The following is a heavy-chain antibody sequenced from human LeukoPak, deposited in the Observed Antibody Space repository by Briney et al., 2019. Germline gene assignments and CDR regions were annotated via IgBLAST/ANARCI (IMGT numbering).Heavy chain of an antibody. J-gene: IGHJ5*02. CDR3: AKRDQGGIGRVRWFDP. CDR1: GFTFSSYG. CDR2: IRRSSSTI. V-gene: IGHV3-48*01. Sequence: GGALRLSCAAPGFTFSSYGMHWVRQAPGKVLEGVSYIRRSSSTIYYADSVKGRFTISRDNSKKTLYLQMNILRAAHTAVNYCAKRDQGGIGRVRWFDPWGEGTLV. D-gene: IGHD4-23*01.